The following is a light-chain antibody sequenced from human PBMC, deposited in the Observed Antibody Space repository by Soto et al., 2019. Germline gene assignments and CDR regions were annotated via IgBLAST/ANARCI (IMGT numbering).Light chain of an antibody. Sequence: ETVLTQSSGTLSLSPGERATLSCRASQSISRSFLAWYQQKPGQAPRLLIYGVSSRAADIPARFSGSGSGTEFTLTISSLQSEDFAVYYCQQYNNWPRTFGQGTRLEIK. V-gene: IGKV3D-15*01. CDR1: QSISRS. J-gene: IGKJ5*01. CDR3: QQYNNWPRT. CDR2: GVS.